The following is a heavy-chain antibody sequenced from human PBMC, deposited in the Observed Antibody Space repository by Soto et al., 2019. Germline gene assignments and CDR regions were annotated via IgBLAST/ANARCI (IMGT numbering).Heavy chain of an antibody. V-gene: IGHV3-21*01. D-gene: IGHD3-10*01. Sequence: EAQLVESGGGLVKPGGSLRLACAASGFTFSTYTLNWVRQAPGKGLEWVSGIRGFSPYTFYAESVKGRFTISRDNAKNSLYLQMDSLRAEDTAVYYCARDRGYDAHDYYYNAMDVWGQGTTVTVSS. J-gene: IGHJ6*02. CDR1: GFTFSTYT. CDR3: ARDRGYDAHDYYYNAMDV. CDR2: IRGFSPYT.